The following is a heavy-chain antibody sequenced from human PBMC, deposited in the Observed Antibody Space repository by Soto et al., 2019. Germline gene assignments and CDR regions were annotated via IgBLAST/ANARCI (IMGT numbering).Heavy chain of an antibody. CDR1: GFTFSDYG. D-gene: IGHD1-1*01. CDR3: ARVEKLDDYYYGMDV. CDR2: IWYDGRNK. Sequence: PGGSLRLSCAVSGFTFSDYGMHWVRQAPGTGLEWVAVIWYDGRNKYYADSVKGRFTISRDNSKNTLYLQMNSLRAEDTAVHYCARVEKLDDYYYGMDVWGQGTTVTVSS. V-gene: IGHV3-33*01. J-gene: IGHJ6*02.